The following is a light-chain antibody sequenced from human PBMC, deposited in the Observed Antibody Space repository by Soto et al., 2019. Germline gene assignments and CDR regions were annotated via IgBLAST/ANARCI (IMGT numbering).Light chain of an antibody. V-gene: IGKV3-11*01. CDR2: DAS. Sequence: EIVLTQSPATLSSSPGERATLSCRASQSVSSYLAWYQQKPGQAPRLLIYDASNRATGIPARFSGSGSGTDCTLTISSLEPEDFAVYYCQQRSNWTFGGGTKVEIK. CDR3: QQRSNWT. J-gene: IGKJ4*01. CDR1: QSVSSY.